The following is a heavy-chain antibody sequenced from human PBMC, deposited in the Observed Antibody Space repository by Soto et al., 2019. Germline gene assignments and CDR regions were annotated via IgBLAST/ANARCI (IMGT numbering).Heavy chain of an antibody. CDR2: ISHSGDT. CDR1: GYVITSGYH. V-gene: IGHV4-38-2*01. J-gene: IGHJ6*02. CDR3: TRIYCTTTSCFINGMDV. Sequence: SETLSLTCAVSGYVITSGYHWGWIRQPPGKELEWIGTISHSGDTYYNPSLKSRVTISIDTAKNHLSLILSSVTAADTATYYCTRIYCTTTSCFINGMDVWGQGALVT. D-gene: IGHD2-2*01.